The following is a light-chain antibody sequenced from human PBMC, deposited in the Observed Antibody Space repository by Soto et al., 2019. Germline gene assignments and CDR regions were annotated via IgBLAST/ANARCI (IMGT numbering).Light chain of an antibody. CDR1: QSVSSY. J-gene: IGKJ5*01. CDR2: DAS. Sequence: EIVWAQSRATVSMSAGAGSIITSRAIQSVSSYLAWYQQKPGQAPRLLIYDASNRATGIPARFSGSGSGTDFPLTISCLEPEDFAVYYCQQRSNWPPRITFGQGTRLEIK. V-gene: IGKV3-11*01. CDR3: QQRSNWPPRIT.